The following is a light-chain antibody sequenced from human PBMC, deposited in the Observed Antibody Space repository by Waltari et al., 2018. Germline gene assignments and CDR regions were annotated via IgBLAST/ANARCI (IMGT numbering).Light chain of an antibody. CDR2: MAS. CDR1: QSVGTW. CDR3: QQYSSFST. J-gene: IGKJ2*01. Sequence: DINMSQYHSPLPASVGDRVTIPCRASQSVGTWLAWYQQKPGKAPKLRIYMASSLESGVPSRFSGSGSGTEFTLTISSLQPDDFATYSCQQYSSFSTFGQGTKVDI. V-gene: IGKV1-5*03.